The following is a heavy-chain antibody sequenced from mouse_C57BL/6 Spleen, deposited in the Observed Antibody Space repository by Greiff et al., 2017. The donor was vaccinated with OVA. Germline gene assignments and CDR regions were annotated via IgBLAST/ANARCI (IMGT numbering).Heavy chain of an antibody. CDR2: IYPGSGST. V-gene: IGHV1-55*01. J-gene: IGHJ1*03. Sequence: QVQLQQPGAELVKPGASVKMSCKASGYTFTSYWITWVKQRPGQGLEWIGDIYPGSGSTNYNEKFKSKATLTVDTSSSTAYMQLGSLTSEDSAVYYCARSVITTVVARWYFDVWGTGTTVTVSS. CDR3: ARSVITTVVARWYFDV. CDR1: GYTFTSYW. D-gene: IGHD1-1*01.